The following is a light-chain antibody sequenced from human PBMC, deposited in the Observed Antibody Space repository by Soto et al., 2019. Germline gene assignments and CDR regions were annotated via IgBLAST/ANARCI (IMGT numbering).Light chain of an antibody. V-gene: IGLV1-51*01. Sequence: QSVLTQPPSVSAAPGQKVTISCSGSSSNIGNNYVSWYQQLPGTAPKLLIYDSNKRPSGIPDRFSGSKSGTSATLGITGLQTGDEADYYCGTWDSSLSAVVFGGGTKLTAL. CDR3: GTWDSSLSAVV. J-gene: IGLJ2*01. CDR1: SSNIGNNY. CDR2: DSN.